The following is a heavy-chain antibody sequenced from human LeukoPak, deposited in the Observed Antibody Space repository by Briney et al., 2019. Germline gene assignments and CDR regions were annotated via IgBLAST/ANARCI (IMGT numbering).Heavy chain of an antibody. CDR1: GGSISSGDYY. V-gene: IGHV4-30-4*01. Sequence: SETLSLTCTVSGGSISSGDYYWSWIRQPPGKGLEWIGYIYYSGSTYYNPSLKSRVTISVDTSKNQLSLKLSSVTAADTAVYYCARVGNMEFDYWGQGTLVTVSS. CDR2: IYYSGST. D-gene: IGHD2/OR15-2a*01. CDR3: ARVGNMEFDY. J-gene: IGHJ4*02.